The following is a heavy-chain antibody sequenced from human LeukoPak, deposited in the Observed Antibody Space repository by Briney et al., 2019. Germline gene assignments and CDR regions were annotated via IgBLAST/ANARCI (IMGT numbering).Heavy chain of an antibody. CDR2: IYYSGST. CDR1: GGSISSYY. D-gene: IGHD2-15*01. CDR3: ARGGTNYYYYGMDV. J-gene: IGHJ6*02. V-gene: IGHV4-59*01. Sequence: SETLSLTCTASGGSISSYYWSWIRQPPGKGLEWIGYIYYSGSTNYNPSLKSRVTISVDTSKNQFSLKLSSVTAADTAVYYCARGGTNYYYYGMDVWGQGTTVTVSS.